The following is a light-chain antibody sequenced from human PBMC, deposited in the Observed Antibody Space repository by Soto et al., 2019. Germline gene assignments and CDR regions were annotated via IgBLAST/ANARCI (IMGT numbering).Light chain of an antibody. CDR3: QQYGSSRT. Sequence: IVLTQSLGTLSLSPGERVTLSCRASQSVTTRLAWYQHKPGQAPRLLMSGASSRASGVPDRFSGSGSGTDFTLTISRLEPEDFAVYYCQQYGSSRTFGQGSKVDIK. CDR2: GAS. V-gene: IGKV3-20*01. CDR1: QSVTTR. J-gene: IGKJ1*01.